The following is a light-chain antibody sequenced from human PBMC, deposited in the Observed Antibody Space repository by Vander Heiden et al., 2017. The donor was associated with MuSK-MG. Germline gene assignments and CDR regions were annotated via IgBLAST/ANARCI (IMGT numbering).Light chain of an antibody. CDR1: QSIGTN. Sequence: IVISHSPATLSESPGERATLSCRASQSIGTNLAWYQQKPGQAPRLLIFGASTRDTGIPARFSGSGYGKEFTLTISSRQSEDFAVYYCQQCDNWPPIIFGQGTPVEIK. CDR2: GAS. CDR3: QQCDNWPPII. J-gene: IGKJ5*01. V-gene: IGKV3D-15*01.